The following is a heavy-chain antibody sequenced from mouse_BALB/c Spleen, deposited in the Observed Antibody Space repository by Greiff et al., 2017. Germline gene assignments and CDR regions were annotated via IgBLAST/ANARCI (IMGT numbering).Heavy chain of an antibody. D-gene: IGHD2-1*01. J-gene: IGHJ4*01. CDR3: AREDHYGNYAMDY. Sequence: EVMLVESGGGLVKPGGSLKLSCAASGFTFSSYAMSWVRQTPEKRLEWVASISSGGSTYYPDSVKGRFTISRDNARNILYLQMSSLRSEDTAMYYCAREDHYGNYAMDYWGQGTSVTVSS. V-gene: IGHV5-6-5*01. CDR1: GFTFSSYA. CDR2: ISSGGST.